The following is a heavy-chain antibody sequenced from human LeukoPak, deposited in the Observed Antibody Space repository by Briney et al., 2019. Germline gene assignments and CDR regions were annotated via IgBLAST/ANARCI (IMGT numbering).Heavy chain of an antibody. CDR2: IKQDGSEK. CDR1: GFTFSSYW. Sequence: HPGGSLRLSCAASGFTFSSYWMSWVRQAPGKGLEWVANIKQDGSEKYYVDSVKGRFTISRDNAKNSLYLQMNSLRAEDTAVYYCAREARGFWSGYYHYGEYWGQGTLVTASS. V-gene: IGHV3-7*01. CDR3: AREARGFWSGYYHYGEY. J-gene: IGHJ4*02. D-gene: IGHD3-3*01.